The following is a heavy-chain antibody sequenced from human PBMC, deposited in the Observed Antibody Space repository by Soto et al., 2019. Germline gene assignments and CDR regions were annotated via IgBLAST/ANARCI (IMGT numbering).Heavy chain of an antibody. D-gene: IGHD2-15*01. V-gene: IGHV3-30*18. CDR3: PKAEVLVEVVPRDYLAMAV. CDR1: GVTFRNYV. CDR2: ISDDGKKK. J-gene: IGHJ6*02. Sequence: QVQLVESGEGVLQPGRSLRLSCAASGVTFRNYVMQWVHQDPGKGLDWVAVISDDGKKKYYADSVKGRFTMSRDNSNKTLYLQLKSLRTEDTAAYYCPKAEVLVEVVPRDYLAMAVWGQGTTVTVSS.